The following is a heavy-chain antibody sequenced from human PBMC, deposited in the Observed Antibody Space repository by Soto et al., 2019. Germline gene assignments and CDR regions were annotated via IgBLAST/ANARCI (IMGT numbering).Heavy chain of an antibody. CDR3: AKAQEDHYYYYAMDV. CDR1: GFTFSSYA. Sequence: HPGGSLRLSCAASGFTFSSYAMSWVRQAPGKGLEWVSVISGSGAGTYYADSVKGRFTISRDNSKKTLYLLMNSLRAEDTALYYCAKAQEDHYYYYAMDVWGQGTTVTVSS. J-gene: IGHJ6*02. CDR2: ISGSGAGT. V-gene: IGHV3-23*01. D-gene: IGHD2-15*01.